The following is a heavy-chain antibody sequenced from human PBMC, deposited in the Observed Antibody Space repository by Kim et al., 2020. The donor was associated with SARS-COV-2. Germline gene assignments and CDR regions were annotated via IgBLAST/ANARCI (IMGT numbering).Heavy chain of an antibody. D-gene: IGHD4-17*01. Sequence: SETLSLTCAVYGGSFSGYYWSWIRQPPGKGLEWIGEINHSGSTNYNPSLKSRVTISVDTSKNQFSLKLSSVTAADTAVYYCARGRGYGDYYYYGMDVWGQGTTVTVSS. CDR3: ARGRGYGDYYYYGMDV. CDR1: GGSFSGYY. V-gene: IGHV4-34*01. J-gene: IGHJ6*02. CDR2: INHSGST.